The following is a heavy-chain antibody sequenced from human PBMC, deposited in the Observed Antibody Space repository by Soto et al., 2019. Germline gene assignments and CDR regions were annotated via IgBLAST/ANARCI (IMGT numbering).Heavy chain of an antibody. Sequence: GGSLRLSCVASGFTLSNYGMYWVRQAPGKGLEWIALIWYEGTTKYSTDSMKGRFSISRDQSKSTLYLQVNSLRAEDTATYYCARDVWSSGSSRWFDTWGQGTLVTVSS. CDR1: GFTLSNYG. J-gene: IGHJ5*02. D-gene: IGHD2-8*01. CDR2: IWYEGTTK. CDR3: ARDVWSSGSSRWFDT. V-gene: IGHV3-33*07.